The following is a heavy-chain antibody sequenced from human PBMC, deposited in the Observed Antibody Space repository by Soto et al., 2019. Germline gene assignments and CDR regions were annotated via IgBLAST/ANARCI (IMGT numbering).Heavy chain of an antibody. CDR1: GGSISSGDYY. CDR2: IYYSGST. D-gene: IGHD3-16*02. J-gene: IGHJ4*02. Sequence: PSETLSLTCTVSGGSISSGDYYWSWIRQPPGKGLEWIGYIYYSGSTYYNPSLKSRVTISVDTSKNQFSLKLSSVTAADTAVYYCAAGVSTVGELSSFDYWGQGTLVTVSS. CDR3: AAGVSTVGELSSFDY. V-gene: IGHV4-30-4*02.